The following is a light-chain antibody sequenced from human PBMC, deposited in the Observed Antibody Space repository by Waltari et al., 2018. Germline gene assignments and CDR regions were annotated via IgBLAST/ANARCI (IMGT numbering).Light chain of an antibody. V-gene: IGKV4-1*01. CDR1: PSLLHSSNNKNY. J-gene: IGKJ1*01. Sequence: DIVMTQSPDSLAVSLGERATINCTSSPSLLHSSNNKNYLAWYQQKPGQPPELLFYWASTRESGVPDRFSGSGSGTDFTLTISSLQAEDVAVFYCQQYYSPPWTFGQGTKVEIK. CDR3: QQYYSPPWT. CDR2: WAS.